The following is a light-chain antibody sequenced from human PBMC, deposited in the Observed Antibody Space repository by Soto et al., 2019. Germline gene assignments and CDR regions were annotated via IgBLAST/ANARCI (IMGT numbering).Light chain of an antibody. J-gene: IGKJ3*01. CDR1: RSVSDSSNNEHY. V-gene: IGKV4-1*01. CDR2: WAS. Sequence: DIVMPQSPDSLAVSLGARATINCKSSRSVSDSSNNEHYLSWYQKRRRQPPKLLIYWASTRESGVPDRFSGSGSGTDFTLTTSSLQAEDVAVYDCEQYYTAQLTFGPGTKVDSK. CDR3: EQYYTAQLT.